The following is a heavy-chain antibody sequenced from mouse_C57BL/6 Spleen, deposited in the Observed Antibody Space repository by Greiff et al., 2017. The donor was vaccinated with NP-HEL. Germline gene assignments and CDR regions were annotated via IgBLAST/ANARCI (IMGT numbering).Heavy chain of an antibody. Sequence: VQLVESGAELVKPGASVKLSCKASGYTFTSYWMHWVKQRPGQGLEWIGMIHPNSGSTNYNEKFKSKATLTVDKSSSTAYMQLSSLTSEDSAVYYCARSGDYGSSFDYWGQGTTLTVSS. CDR3: ARSGDYGSSFDY. V-gene: IGHV1-64*01. CDR1: GYTFTSYW. D-gene: IGHD1-1*01. CDR2: IHPNSGST. J-gene: IGHJ2*01.